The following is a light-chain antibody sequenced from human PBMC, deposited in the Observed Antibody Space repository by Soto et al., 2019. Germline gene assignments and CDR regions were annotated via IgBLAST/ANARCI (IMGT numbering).Light chain of an antibody. V-gene: IGLV1-47*01. CDR2: RNN. J-gene: IGLJ3*02. CDR1: TSNIGSNY. Sequence: QSVVTQPPSASGTPGQRVTISCSGSTSNIGSNYVYWYQQLPRTAPKLLIYRNNQRPSGVPDRFSASKSGTSASLAISGLRSEDEADDYCAAWDDGLSVWVFGGGTKLTVL. CDR3: AAWDDGLSVWV.